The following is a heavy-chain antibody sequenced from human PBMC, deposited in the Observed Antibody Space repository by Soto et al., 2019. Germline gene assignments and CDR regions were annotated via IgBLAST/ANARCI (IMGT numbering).Heavy chain of an antibody. CDR1: GFTFSSYA. CDR2: ISYDGSDK. V-gene: IGHV3-30-3*01. J-gene: IGHJ6*02. Sequence: PGGSLRLSCAASGFTFSSYAMHWVRQAPGKGLEWVALISYDGSDKDYADSVKGRFTISRDNSRNTLFLQMNSLRAEDTAVYYCAGELDGIDVWGQGTTVTVSS. CDR3: AGELDGIDV.